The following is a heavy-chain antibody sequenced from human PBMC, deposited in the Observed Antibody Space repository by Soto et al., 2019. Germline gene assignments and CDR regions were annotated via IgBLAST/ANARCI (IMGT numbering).Heavy chain of an antibody. V-gene: IGHV3-11*06. Sequence: QVQLVESGGGLVKPGGSLRLSCAASGFTFSDYYMSWIRQAPGKGLEWVSYISSSSSYTNYADSVKGRFTISRDNAKNSLYLPMNSLRAEDTAVYYCASDGRYCSGGSCYNYWGQGTLVTVSS. CDR2: ISSSSSYT. CDR1: GFTFSDYY. CDR3: ASDGRYCSGGSCYNY. J-gene: IGHJ4*02. D-gene: IGHD2-15*01.